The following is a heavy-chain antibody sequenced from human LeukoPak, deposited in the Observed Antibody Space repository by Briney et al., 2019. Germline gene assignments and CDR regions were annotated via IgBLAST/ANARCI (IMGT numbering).Heavy chain of an antibody. D-gene: IGHD3-10*01. Sequence: GASAKVSCKASGYTFTGYYMHWVRQAPGQGLEWMGWINPNSGGTNYAQKFQGRVTMTRDTSISTAYMELSRLRSDDTAVYYCARVGHHMVRGVTPFDYWGQGTLVTVSS. CDR1: GYTFTGYY. J-gene: IGHJ4*02. V-gene: IGHV1-2*02. CDR2: INPNSGGT. CDR3: ARVGHHMVRGVTPFDY.